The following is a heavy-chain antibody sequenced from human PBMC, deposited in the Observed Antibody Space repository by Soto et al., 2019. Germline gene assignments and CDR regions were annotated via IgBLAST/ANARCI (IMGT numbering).Heavy chain of an antibody. D-gene: IGHD3-10*01. CDR1: GFTFGDYA. Sequence: GGSLRLSCRASGFTFGDYALNWLRQVPGKGLEWVGLIRSKTYGGTTEYAASVRGRFTISRDDSQSIASLQMNDLKIEDTFVYYCSRSPRGRDYYFYGLDVWGQGTTVTVSS. CDR3: SRSPRGRDYYFYGLDV. CDR2: IRSKTYGGTT. J-gene: IGHJ6*02. V-gene: IGHV3-49*03.